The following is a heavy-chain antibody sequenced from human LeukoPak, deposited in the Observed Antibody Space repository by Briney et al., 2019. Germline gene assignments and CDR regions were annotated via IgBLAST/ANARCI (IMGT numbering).Heavy chain of an antibody. J-gene: IGHJ4*02. V-gene: IGHV3-30*18. CDR2: ISYDGSNK. D-gene: IGHD3-22*01. Sequence: GGSLRLSCAASGFTFSSYWMSWVRQAPGKGLEWVAVISYDGSNKYYADSVKGRFTISRDNSKNTLYLQMNSLRAEDTAVYYCAKDLRYYYDSSGYQLDYWGQGTLVTVSS. CDR3: AKDLRYYYDSSGYQLDY. CDR1: GFTFSSYW.